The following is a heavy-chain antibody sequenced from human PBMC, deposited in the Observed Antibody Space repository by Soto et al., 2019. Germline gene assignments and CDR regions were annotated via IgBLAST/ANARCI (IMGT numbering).Heavy chain of an antibody. J-gene: IGHJ4*01. V-gene: IGHV3-23*01. Sequence: EVQVLESGGGLLQAGGSLRLSCAASGFTFRTYAMSWVRQAPGKGLEWVSTISGSGGSTKYADSVKGRFTVSRDNSKNTVFLQMSSLRAEDTAVYYCAKMRGMQVWEYYLDYWGQGTLLTVFS. D-gene: IGHD3-16*01. CDR3: AKMRGMQVWEYYLDY. CDR1: GFTFRTYA. CDR2: ISGSGGST.